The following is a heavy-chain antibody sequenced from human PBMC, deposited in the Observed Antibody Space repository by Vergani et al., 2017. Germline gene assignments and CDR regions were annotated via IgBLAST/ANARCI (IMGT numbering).Heavy chain of an antibody. D-gene: IGHD2-21*02. Sequence: QVQLVESAGGVVQPGGSLSLSCAASGFTFSNIGMHWICQARGKGLEWLAYIGKDGINTRYRDAVKGRFTFSRDNSKDILYLQMDSLRSEDTALYYSAKYLRDPTDPVPDSWCPGTLVIVSS. V-gene: IGHV3-30*02. CDR3: AKYLRDPTDPVPDS. J-gene: IGHJ4*02. CDR1: GFTFSNIG. CDR2: IGKDGINT.